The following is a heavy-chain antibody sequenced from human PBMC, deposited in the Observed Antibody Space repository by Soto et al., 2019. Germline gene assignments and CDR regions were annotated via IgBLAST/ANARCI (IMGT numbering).Heavy chain of an antibody. CDR1: GLTFSTYG. V-gene: IGHV3-21*01. D-gene: IGHD6-13*01. CDR3: ATDGAAGAVMGV. J-gene: IGHJ6*02. CDR2: ISSGGEYL. Sequence: EVQLVESGGGLVKPGGSLRLSCAASGLTFSTYGMNWVRQAPGKGLEWVSSISSGGEYLDYADSVKGRLTISRDNAKNSLYLQLDSLRVEATAVYYGATDGAAGAVMGVWGQGTTVTVSS.